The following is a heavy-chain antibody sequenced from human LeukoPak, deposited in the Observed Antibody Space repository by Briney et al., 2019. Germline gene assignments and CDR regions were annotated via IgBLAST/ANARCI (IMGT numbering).Heavy chain of an antibody. Sequence: ASVKVSCKVSGYTLTELLMHWVRPAPGKGLEWMGGNEPEGEETIYAQKLQGRVTITADESTSIAYMELSSLRSEDTAVYYCASGYGGNSGAFDIWGQGTMVTVSS. CDR2: NEPEGEET. CDR3: ASGYGGNSGAFDI. D-gene: IGHD4-23*01. CDR1: GYTLTELL. V-gene: IGHV1-24*01. J-gene: IGHJ3*02.